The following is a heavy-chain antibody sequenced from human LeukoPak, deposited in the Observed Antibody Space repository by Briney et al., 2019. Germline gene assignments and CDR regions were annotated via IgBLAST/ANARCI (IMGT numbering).Heavy chain of an antibody. J-gene: IGHJ5*02. CDR1: GFTFSSYA. V-gene: IGHV3-23*01. Sequence: GGSLRLSCAVSGFTFSSYAINWVRQAPGKGLEWVSAISDSGDDTYCADSVKGRFTISRDNSKNTLYLQMNSLRAEDTAVYYCAKVDPLIYSSSGWFDPWGRGTLVTVSS. D-gene: IGHD6-19*01. CDR3: AKVDPLIYSSSGWFDP. CDR2: ISDSGDDT.